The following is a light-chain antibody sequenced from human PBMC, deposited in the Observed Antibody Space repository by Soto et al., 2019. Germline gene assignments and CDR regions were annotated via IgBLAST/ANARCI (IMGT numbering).Light chain of an antibody. V-gene: IGKV3-20*01. Sequence: EIVLTQSPGTLSLSPGERATLSCRASQSVNNYQLAWYQHKPGQAPRLLIYGTSSRATDIPDRFSGIGSGTDFILTISRLEPEDFAVYYCQQYGSSPGTFGQGTRVEIK. CDR2: GTS. J-gene: IGKJ1*01. CDR3: QQYGSSPGT. CDR1: QSVNNYQ.